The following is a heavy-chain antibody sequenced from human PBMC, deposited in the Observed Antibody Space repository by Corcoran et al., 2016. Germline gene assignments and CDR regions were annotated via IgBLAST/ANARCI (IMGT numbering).Heavy chain of an antibody. CDR3: TTTNWNEDAFDI. D-gene: IGHD1-20*01. J-gene: IGHJ3*02. CDR2: IKSKTDGGTT. Sequence: EVHLVESGGGLVKPGGSLRLSCAASGFTFSNAWMNWVRQAPGKGLQWVGRIKSKTDGGTTDYAAPVKGRFTISRDDSKNTLYLQMNSLTTEDTAVYYCTTTNWNEDAFDIWGQGTMVTVSS. CDR1: GFTFSNAW. V-gene: IGHV3-15*07.